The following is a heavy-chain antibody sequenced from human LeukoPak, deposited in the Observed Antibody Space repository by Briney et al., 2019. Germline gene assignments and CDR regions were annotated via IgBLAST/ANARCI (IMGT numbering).Heavy chain of an antibody. V-gene: IGHV1-18*01. Sequence: ASVKVSCKASGGTFSSYAISWVRQAPGQGLEWIGGISAYNGNTNYAQKLQGRVTMTTDTSTSTAYMELRSLRSDDTAVYYCAREGEYQLLYLGYWGQGTLVTVSS. J-gene: IGHJ4*02. CDR1: GGTFSSYA. CDR3: AREGEYQLLYLGY. CDR2: ISAYNGNT. D-gene: IGHD2-2*01.